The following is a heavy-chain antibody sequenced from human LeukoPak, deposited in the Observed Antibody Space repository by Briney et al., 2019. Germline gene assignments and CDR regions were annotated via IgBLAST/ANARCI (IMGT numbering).Heavy chain of an antibody. J-gene: IGHJ2*01. Sequence: GGSLRLSCAASGFTFSSYAMHWVRQAPGKGLEWVAVISYDGSNKYYADSVKGRFTISRDNSKNTLYLQMNSLRAEDTAVYYCARDSMVRGVLIYRYFDLWGRGTLVTVSS. CDR3: ARDSMVRGVLIYRYFDL. CDR1: GFTFSSYA. CDR2: ISYDGSNK. V-gene: IGHV3-30-3*01. D-gene: IGHD3-10*01.